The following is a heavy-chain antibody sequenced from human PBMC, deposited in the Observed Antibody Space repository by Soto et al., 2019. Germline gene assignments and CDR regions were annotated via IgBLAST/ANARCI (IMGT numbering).Heavy chain of an antibody. V-gene: IGHV4-39*07. CDR3: ARSPDSSGYYPRRYYYGMDV. CDR1: GGSVSSSSCY. Sequence: LEILSLTCTVSGGSVSSSSCYWGWIRQPPGKGLEWIGSIYYSGSTNYNPSLKSRVTISVDKSKNQFSLKLSSVTAADTAVYYCARSPDSSGYYPRRYYYGMDVWGQGTTVTVSS. J-gene: IGHJ6*02. D-gene: IGHD3-22*01. CDR2: IYYSGST.